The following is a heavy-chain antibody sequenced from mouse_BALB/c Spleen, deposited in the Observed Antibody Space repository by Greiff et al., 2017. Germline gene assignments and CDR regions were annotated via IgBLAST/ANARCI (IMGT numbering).Heavy chain of an antibody. CDR2: INPSTGYT. Sequence: VQLQQSGAELAKPGASVKMSCKASGYTFTSYWMHWVKQRPGQGLEWIGYINPSTGYTEYNQKFKDKATLTADKSSSTAYMQLSSLTSEDSAVYYCARILRLHAMDYWGQGTSVTVSS. CDR1: GYTFTSYW. J-gene: IGHJ4*01. V-gene: IGHV1-7*01. CDR3: ARILRLHAMDY. D-gene: IGHD1-2*01.